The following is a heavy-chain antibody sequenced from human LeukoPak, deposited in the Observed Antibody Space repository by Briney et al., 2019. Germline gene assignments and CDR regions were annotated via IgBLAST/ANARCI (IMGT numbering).Heavy chain of an antibody. CDR3: ARIRDGSKLAAFDY. Sequence: ASAKVSCKASGGTFSSYTISWVRQAPGQGLEWMGRIIPILGIANYAQKFQGRVTITADKSTSTAYMELSSLRSEDTAVYYCARIRDGSKLAAFDYWGQGTLVTVSS. CDR2: IIPILGIA. J-gene: IGHJ4*02. D-gene: IGHD5-24*01. V-gene: IGHV1-69*02. CDR1: GGTFSSYT.